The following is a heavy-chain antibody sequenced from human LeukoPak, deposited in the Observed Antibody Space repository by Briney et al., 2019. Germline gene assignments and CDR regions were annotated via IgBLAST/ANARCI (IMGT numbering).Heavy chain of an antibody. CDR3: ARMYDSSGYYDY. V-gene: IGHV4-59*08. CDR1: GGSISSYY. D-gene: IGHD3-22*01. Sequence: SETLSLTCTVSGGSISSYYWSWIRQPPGKGLEWIGYIYYSGSTNYNPSLKSRVTISVDTSKNQFSLKLSSVTAADTAVYYCARMYDSSGYYDYWGQGTLVTVST. J-gene: IGHJ4*02. CDR2: IYYSGST.